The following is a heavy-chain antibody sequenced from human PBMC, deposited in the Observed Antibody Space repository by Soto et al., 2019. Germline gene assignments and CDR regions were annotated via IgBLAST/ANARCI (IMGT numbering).Heavy chain of an antibody. V-gene: IGHV4-31*03. Sequence: QVQLQESGPGLVKPSQTLSLTCTVSGGSISSGGYYWSWIRQHPGKGLEWIGYIYYSGSTYYNPSLKSRVTISVDTSKNQFSLKLSSVTAADTAVYYCASITRGVLRLQTKGVFDAFDIWGQGTMVTVSS. CDR2: IYYSGST. D-gene: IGHD2-8*01. CDR1: GGSISSGGYY. CDR3: ASITRGVLRLQTKGVFDAFDI. J-gene: IGHJ3*02.